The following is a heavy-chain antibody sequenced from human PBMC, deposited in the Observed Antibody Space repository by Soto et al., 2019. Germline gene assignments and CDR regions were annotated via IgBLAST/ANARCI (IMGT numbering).Heavy chain of an antibody. CDR3: AKPHIVVVTGNLNWFDP. Sequence: EVQLLESGGGLVQPGGSLRLSCAASGFTFSSYAMSWVRQAPGKGLEWVSAISGSGGSTYYADSVKGRFTISRDNSKNTLYLQMNSLRAEDTAVYYCAKPHIVVVTGNLNWFDPWGQGTLVTVSS. D-gene: IGHD2-21*02. CDR2: ISGSGGST. CDR1: GFTFSSYA. J-gene: IGHJ5*02. V-gene: IGHV3-23*01.